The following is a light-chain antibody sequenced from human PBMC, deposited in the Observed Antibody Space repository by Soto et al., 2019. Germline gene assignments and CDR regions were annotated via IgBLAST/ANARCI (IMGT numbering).Light chain of an antibody. Sequence: QSALTQPASVSWSPGQSITISCTGTRTDVGGYNFVSWYQQHPGKAPKLIIYEVSNRPSGVSNRFSGSKSDNTASLTISGLQAQDEAAYYCCSYVSSKNYVSGNGTKVTVL. CDR2: EVS. J-gene: IGLJ1*01. CDR1: RTDVGGYNF. CDR3: CSYVSSKNYV. V-gene: IGLV2-14*01.